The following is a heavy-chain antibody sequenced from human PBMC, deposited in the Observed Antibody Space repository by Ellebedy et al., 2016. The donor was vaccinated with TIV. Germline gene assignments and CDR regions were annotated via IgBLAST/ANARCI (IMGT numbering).Heavy chain of an antibody. CDR1: GYTFTDYY. J-gene: IGHJ4*02. CDR2: INPNRGDT. D-gene: IGHD7-27*01. CDR3: ARDALSAGDLDS. Sequence: AASVKVSCKASGYTFTDYYINWVRQAPGPGLEWLGWINPNRGDTEYSQRFQGRVTMTRDTSSSTAFMELSGLTSDDTAVYYCARDALSAGDLDSWGQGTLVIVSS. V-gene: IGHV1-2*02.